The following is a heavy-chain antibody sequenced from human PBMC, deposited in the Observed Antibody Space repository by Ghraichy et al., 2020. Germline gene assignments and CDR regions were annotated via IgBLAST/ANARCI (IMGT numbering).Heavy chain of an antibody. V-gene: IGHV3-23*01. CDR2: ISGSGINT. J-gene: IGHJ5*02. D-gene: IGHD2-15*01. CDR3: ARHHHGSGSFDH. Sequence: GGSLRLSCAASGFTFSDYAMTWVRQPPGRGLEWVAAISGSGINTYYRDSVRGRFTISRDNSRNTVYLQMSSVGAEDTAIYYCARHHHGSGSFDHWGRGTQVTVSS. CDR1: GFTFSDYA.